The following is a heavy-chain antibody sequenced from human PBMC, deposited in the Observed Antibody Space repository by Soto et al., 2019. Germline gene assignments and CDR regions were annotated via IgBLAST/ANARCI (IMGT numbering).Heavy chain of an antibody. CDR3: AGVPILVVVPAREGLAFDI. CDR2: ISWNSGSI. J-gene: IGHJ3*02. Sequence: PGGSLRLSXAASGFTFDDYAMHWVRQAPGKGLEWVSGISWNSGSIAYADSVKGRFTISRDHAKNSLYLQMNSLRAEDTALYYCAGVPILVVVPAREGLAFDIWGQGTMVIVSS. D-gene: IGHD2-15*01. CDR1: GFTFDDYA. V-gene: IGHV3-9*01.